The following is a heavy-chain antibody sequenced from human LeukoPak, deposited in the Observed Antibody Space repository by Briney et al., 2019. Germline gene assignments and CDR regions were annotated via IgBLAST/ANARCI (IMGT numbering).Heavy chain of an antibody. J-gene: IGHJ5*02. V-gene: IGHV4-4*07. CDR2: MYSSGFT. CDR1: NDSISSYY. D-gene: IGHD1-26*01. Sequence: SETLSLTCIVSNDSISSYYWSWIRQPAGKGLEWIGHMYSSGFTNYNPSLKSRVTMSGDTSKNQFSLKLSSVTAADTAVYYCARGVKVGATRFDPWGQGTLVTVSS. CDR3: ARGVKVGATRFDP.